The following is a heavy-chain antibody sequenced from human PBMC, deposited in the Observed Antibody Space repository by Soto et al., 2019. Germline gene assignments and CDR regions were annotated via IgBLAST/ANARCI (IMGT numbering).Heavy chain of an antibody. CDR2: ISSSGSTI. J-gene: IGHJ6*03. D-gene: IGHD5-12*01. Sequence: QVQLVESGGGLVKPGGSLRLSCAAYGFTFSDYYMSWIRQAPGKGQEWVSYISSSGSTIYYADSVKGRFTISRDNAKNSLYLQMNSLRAEDTAVYYCARVTPFYDKGDYYYYYMDVWGKGTTVTVSS. V-gene: IGHV3-11*01. CDR3: ARVTPFYDKGDYYYYYMDV. CDR1: GFTFSDYY.